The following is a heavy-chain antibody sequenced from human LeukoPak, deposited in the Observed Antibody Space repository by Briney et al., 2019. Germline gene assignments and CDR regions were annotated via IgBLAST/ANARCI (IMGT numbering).Heavy chain of an antibody. CDR3: AKVYDFWSGYYDY. D-gene: IGHD3-3*01. J-gene: IGHJ4*02. CDR2: ISGSGGST. CDR1: VFTFSSYA. Sequence: PGGSLRLSCAASVFTFSSYAMSWVRQAPGKGLEWVSAISGSGGSTYYADSVKGRFTISRDNSKNTLYLQMNSLRAEDTAVYYCAKVYDFWSGYYDYWGQGTLVTVSS. V-gene: IGHV3-23*01.